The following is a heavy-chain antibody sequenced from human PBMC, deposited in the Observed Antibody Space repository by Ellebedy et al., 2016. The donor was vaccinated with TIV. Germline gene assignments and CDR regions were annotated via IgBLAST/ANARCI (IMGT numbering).Heavy chain of an antibody. CDR2: LNSDESTT. J-gene: IGHJ4*02. CDR1: GFTFSSYW. D-gene: IGHD7-27*01. Sequence: GGSLRLSXAASGFTFSSYWKHWVRQAPGKGLVWVSRLNSDESTTDYADSVTGRFTISRDNAKNMVFLQMNSLRAEDTAVYYCARGIAGDPPAIDSWGQGTLVTVSS. V-gene: IGHV3-74*01. CDR3: ARGIAGDPPAIDS.